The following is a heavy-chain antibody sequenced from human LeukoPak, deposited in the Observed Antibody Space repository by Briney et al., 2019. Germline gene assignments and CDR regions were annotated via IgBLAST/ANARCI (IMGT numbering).Heavy chain of an antibody. V-gene: IGHV1-2*02. CDR1: DDTLTGYY. Sequence: ASVKVSCKASDDTLTGYYIHWVRQAPRQGLEWMGCFDPNTGATHYAQKFQGRVTMTRDTSIDTDFLELRSLISDDTALYYCAGYTVVRGLTLSAFDIWGQGTMVTVSS. J-gene: IGHJ3*02. CDR2: FDPNTGAT. D-gene: IGHD3-10*01. CDR3: AGYTVVRGLTLSAFDI.